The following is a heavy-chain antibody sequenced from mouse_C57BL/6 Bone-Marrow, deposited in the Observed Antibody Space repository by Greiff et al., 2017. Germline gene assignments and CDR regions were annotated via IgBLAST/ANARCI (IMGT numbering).Heavy chain of an antibody. CDR1: GFTFSDYY. CDR2: ISNGGGST. CDR3: AREGRGYYVDY. Sequence: EVHLVESGGGLVQPGGSLKLSCAASGFTFSDYYMYWVRQTPEKRLEWVAYISNGGGSTYYPDTVKGRFTISRDNAKNTLYLQMSRLKSEDTAMYYCAREGRGYYVDYWGQGTTLTVSS. V-gene: IGHV5-12*01. J-gene: IGHJ2*01.